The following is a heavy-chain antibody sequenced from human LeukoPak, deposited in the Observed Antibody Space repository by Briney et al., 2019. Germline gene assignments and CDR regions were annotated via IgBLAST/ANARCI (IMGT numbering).Heavy chain of an antibody. CDR3: ARAVYRSGGYYFDY. J-gene: IGHJ4*02. CDR2: ISYDGSDK. CDR1: GFTFSSYA. Sequence: PGGSLRLSCAASGFTFSSYAMQWVRQAPGKGLEWVAVISYDGSDKNYADSVKGRFTISRDNSKNTLYLQVNSLRADDTAVYYCARAVYRSGGYYFDYWGQGTLVIVSS. V-gene: IGHV3-30*04. D-gene: IGHD6-19*01.